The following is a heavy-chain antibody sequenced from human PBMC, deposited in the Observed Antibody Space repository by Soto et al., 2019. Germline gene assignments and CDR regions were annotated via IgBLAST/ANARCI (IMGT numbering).Heavy chain of an antibody. J-gene: IGHJ4*02. D-gene: IGHD4-17*01. CDR3: VKDSGSAFNYGGYYFDA. CDR2: ISWNFLNM. Sequence: GGSLRLSCAASGFAVGGNAMHWVRQAPGQGLEWVSGISWNFLNMGYAASVKGRLTISGDRAKNSLYLEMSSLRVEDTALYYCVKDSGSAFNYGGYYFDAWGQGTPVTVSS. CDR1: GFAVGGNA. V-gene: IGHV3-9*01.